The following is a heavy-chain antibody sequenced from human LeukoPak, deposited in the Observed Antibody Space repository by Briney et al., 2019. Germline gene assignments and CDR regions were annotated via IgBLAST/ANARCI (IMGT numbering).Heavy chain of an antibody. Sequence: PGGSLRLSCAASGFTFSDYYMSWIRQAPGKGLEWVSYISSSGSTIYYADSVKGRFTISRDNAKNSLYLQMNSLRAEDTAVYYCARETSSSWYHFPNYFDYWGQGTLVTVSS. CDR1: GFTFSDYY. V-gene: IGHV3-11*01. D-gene: IGHD6-13*01. CDR3: ARETSSSWYHFPNYFDY. CDR2: ISSSGSTI. J-gene: IGHJ4*02.